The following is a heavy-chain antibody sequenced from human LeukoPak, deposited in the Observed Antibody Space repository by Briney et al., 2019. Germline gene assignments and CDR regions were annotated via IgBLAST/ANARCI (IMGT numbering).Heavy chain of an antibody. CDR2: IWYDGSNK. CDR1: GFTFSRHG. D-gene: IGHD2-2*02. CDR3: ARDIVSYYIDY. J-gene: IGHJ4*02. V-gene: IGHV3-33*01. Sequence: GGSLRLSCAASGFTFSRHGMHWVRQAPGKGLEWVAVIWYDGSNKYFADAVKGRFTISRDNSKNMLYLQMNSLRAEDTAVYYCARDIVSYYIDYWGQGTLVTVSS.